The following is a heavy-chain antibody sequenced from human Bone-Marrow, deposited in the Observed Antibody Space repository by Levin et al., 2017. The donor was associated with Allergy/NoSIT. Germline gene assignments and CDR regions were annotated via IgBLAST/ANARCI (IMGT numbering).Heavy chain of an antibody. CDR3: AKDGPSSSSTARDY. CDR1: GCTFSNFN. Sequence: SCAASGCTFSNFNMNWVRQAPGKGLEWVSSISTAGDYTYYTDSVKGRFTISRDNARNSLYLQMNSLGAEDTAVYYCAKDGPSSSSTARDYWGQGTLVTVSS. D-gene: IGHD6-19*01. CDR2: ISTAGDYT. V-gene: IGHV3-21*01. J-gene: IGHJ4*02.